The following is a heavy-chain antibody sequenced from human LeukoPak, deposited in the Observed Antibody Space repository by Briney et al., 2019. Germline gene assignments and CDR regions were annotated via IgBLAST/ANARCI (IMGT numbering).Heavy chain of an antibody. Sequence: SETLSLTCAVYGGSFSGYYWSWIRQPPGKGLEWIGEINHSGSTNYNPSLKSRVTISVDTSKNQFSLKLSSVTAADTAVYYCASGEYGSGSFDYWGQGTLVTVSS. CDR1: GGSFSGYY. CDR2: INHSGST. CDR3: ASGEYGSGSFDY. V-gene: IGHV4-34*01. D-gene: IGHD3-10*01. J-gene: IGHJ4*02.